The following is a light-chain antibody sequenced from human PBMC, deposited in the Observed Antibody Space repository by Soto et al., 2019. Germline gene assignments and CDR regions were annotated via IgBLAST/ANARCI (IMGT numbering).Light chain of an antibody. CDR3: SSYTSSGTLVV. Sequence: QSALTQPASVSGSPGQSITISCTGTRREVGGYNYVSCYQQHPAKAPKFMIYEVSNRPSGVSNRFSGSKSGNTASLTISGLQAEDEADYYCSSYTSSGTLVVFGGGTKLTVL. CDR1: RREVGGYNY. V-gene: IGLV2-14*01. CDR2: EVS. J-gene: IGLJ2*01.